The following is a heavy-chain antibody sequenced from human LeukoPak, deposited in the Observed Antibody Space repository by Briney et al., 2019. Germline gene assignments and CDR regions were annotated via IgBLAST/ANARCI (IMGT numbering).Heavy chain of an antibody. CDR3: ARSRSGGDYYYMDV. D-gene: IGHD3-3*01. CDR2: ISYSWNT. CDR1: GDSIKSGRYY. Sequence: PSETLSLTCRVSGDSIKSGRYYWAWIRQPPGKGLEWIGTISYSWNTYYNPSLKSPVSISVDTSKNQFSLKLTSVTAADTAVYYCARSRSGGDYYYMDVWGKATTVTASS. V-gene: IGHV4-39*07. J-gene: IGHJ6*03.